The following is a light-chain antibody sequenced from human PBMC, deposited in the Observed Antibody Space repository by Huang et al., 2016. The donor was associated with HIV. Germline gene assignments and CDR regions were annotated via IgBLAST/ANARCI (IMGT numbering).Light chain of an antibody. V-gene: IGKV3-20*01. CDR2: GAS. CDR3: QQYGSSPWT. CDR1: QSVSSSY. J-gene: IGKJ1*01. Sequence: EIVLTQSPGTLSLSPGERATLSCRASQSVSSSYLAWYQQKPGQAPRLLIHGASSRATGIPERFSGSGSGTDFTLTITRLEAEDFAVYYCQQYGSSPWTFGQGTKVEIK.